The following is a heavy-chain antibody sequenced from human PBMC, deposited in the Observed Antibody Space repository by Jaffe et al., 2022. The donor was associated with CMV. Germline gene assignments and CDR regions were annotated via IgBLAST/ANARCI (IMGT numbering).Heavy chain of an antibody. CDR2: INPNSGGT. Sequence: QVQLVQSGAEVKKPGASVKVSCKASGYTFTGYYMHWVRQAPGQGLEWMGWINPNSGGTNYAQKFQGRVTMTRDTSISTAYMELSRLRSDDTAVYYCARGTSGYDYGGRGGFDYWGQGTLVTVSS. V-gene: IGHV1-2*02. D-gene: IGHD5-12*01. J-gene: IGHJ4*02. CDR1: GYTFTGYY. CDR3: ARGTSGYDYGGRGGFDY.